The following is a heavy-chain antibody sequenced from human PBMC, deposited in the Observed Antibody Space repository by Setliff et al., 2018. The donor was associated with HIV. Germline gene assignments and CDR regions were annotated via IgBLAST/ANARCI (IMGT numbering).Heavy chain of an antibody. J-gene: IGHJ6*03. D-gene: IGHD1-7*01. CDR2: ISTSNGNT. CDR1: GYTFDKYG. V-gene: IGHV1-18*01. CDR3: ARESRRQLALSNYYYFMDV. Sequence: ASVKVSCKASGYTFDKYGINWVRQAPGQGLEWMGWISTSNGNTDYAQNLQGRVTMTTDTSTSTAYMELRSLRSDDTAVYYCARESRRQLALSNYYYFMDVWGKGTTVTVSS.